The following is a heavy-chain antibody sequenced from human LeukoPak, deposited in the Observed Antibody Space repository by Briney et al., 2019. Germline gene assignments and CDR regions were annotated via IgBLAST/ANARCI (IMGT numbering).Heavy chain of an antibody. Sequence: GASVKVSCKASGGTFSSYAISWVRQAPGQGLEWMGGIIPIFGTANYAQKFQGGVTITADESTSTAYMELSSLRSEDTAVYYCARVETVYYGMDVWGQGTTVTVSS. CDR2: IIPIFGTA. V-gene: IGHV1-69*13. CDR3: ARVETVYYGMDV. CDR1: GGTFSSYA. J-gene: IGHJ6*02.